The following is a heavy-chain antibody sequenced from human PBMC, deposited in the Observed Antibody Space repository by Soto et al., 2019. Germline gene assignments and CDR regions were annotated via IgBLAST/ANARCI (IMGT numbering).Heavy chain of an antibody. CDR2: IYYSGSD. J-gene: IGHJ6*02. D-gene: IGHD2-8*02. CDR3: ARGVRTTRVVWAGGAGIDYYYYGMDV. CDR1: GGSISSTSSY. V-gene: IGHV4-39*01. Sequence: PSETLSLTCTVSGGSISSTSSYWGWIRQPPGKGLEWIGSIYYSGSDYYSPSLKSRVTISIDTSQNQFSLKLSSVTAADTAVYYCARGVRTTRVVWAGGAGIDYYYYGMDVWGQGTTVTVSS.